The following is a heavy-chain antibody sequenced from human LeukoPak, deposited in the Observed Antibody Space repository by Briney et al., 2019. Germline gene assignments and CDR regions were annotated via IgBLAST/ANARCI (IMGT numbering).Heavy chain of an antibody. CDR2: IGTSSTTI. V-gene: IGHV3-48*01. CDR1: GFTFSSYT. Sequence: RPGGSLRLSCAASGFTFSSYTMNWVRQPPGKGLEWVSNIGTSSTTIYYADSVKGRFTISRDNAKNSLYLQMNSLRADDTAVYYCARFAAGGSYYYYMDVWGKGTTVTVSS. CDR3: ARFAAGGSYYYYMDV. J-gene: IGHJ6*03. D-gene: IGHD6-25*01.